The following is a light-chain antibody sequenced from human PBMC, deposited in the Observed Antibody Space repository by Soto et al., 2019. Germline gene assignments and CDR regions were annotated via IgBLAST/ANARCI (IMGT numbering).Light chain of an antibody. Sequence: DIQMTQSPSTLSASVGDRVSITCWASQTVSGGLAWYQQKPGKAPKLLIFDASILERGVPSRFSGSGSGTEFTLTIGSLQPGDFATYYCQQSNSYSRTFGQGTKVDI. CDR3: QQSNSYSRT. J-gene: IGKJ1*01. V-gene: IGKV1-5*01. CDR2: DAS. CDR1: QTVSGG.